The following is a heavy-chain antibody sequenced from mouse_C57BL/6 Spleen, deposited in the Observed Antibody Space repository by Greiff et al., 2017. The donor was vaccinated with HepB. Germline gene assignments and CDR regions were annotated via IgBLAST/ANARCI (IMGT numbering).Heavy chain of an antibody. V-gene: IGHV1-81*01. CDR1: GYTFTSYG. CDR3: AREVGNYDYDEEVWFAY. CDR2: IYPRSGNT. D-gene: IGHD2-4*01. J-gene: IGHJ3*01. Sequence: VQLQQSGAELARPGASVKLSCKASGYTFTSYGISWVKQRTGQGLEWIGEIYPRSGNTYYNEKFKGKATLTADKYSSTAYMELRSLTSEDSAVYFCAREVGNYDYDEEVWFAYWGQGTLVTVSA.